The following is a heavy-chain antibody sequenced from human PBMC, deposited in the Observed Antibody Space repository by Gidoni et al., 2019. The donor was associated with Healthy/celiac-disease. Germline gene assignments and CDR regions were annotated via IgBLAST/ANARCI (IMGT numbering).Heavy chain of an antibody. V-gene: IGHV3-15*01. J-gene: IGHJ4*02. Sequence: EVQLVESGGGLVKPGGSLRLSCAASGFTFSNAWMSWVRQAPGKGLEWVGHIKSKTDGGTTDYAATVKGRFTISRDDSKNTLYLQMNSLKTEDTAVYYCTTEGVLLWFGVDDYWGQGTLVTVSS. CDR1: GFTFSNAW. CDR3: TTEGVLLWFGVDDY. CDR2: IKSKTDGGTT. D-gene: IGHD3-10*01.